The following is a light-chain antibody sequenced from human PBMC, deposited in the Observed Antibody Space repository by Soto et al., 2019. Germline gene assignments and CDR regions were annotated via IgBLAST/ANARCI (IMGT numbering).Light chain of an antibody. CDR1: RSDIGSYKS. CDR2: EVT. J-gene: IGLJ3*02. CDR3: FSYAGSSSWV. V-gene: IGLV2-23*02. Sequence: SALTQPASVYGSPRQSITISCTGTRSDIGSYKSIAWYQQHPGKAPRVMIFEVTKRPSGISNRFSGSKSGSTASLTISGLQAEDEADYFCFSYAGSSSWVFGGGTKVTVL.